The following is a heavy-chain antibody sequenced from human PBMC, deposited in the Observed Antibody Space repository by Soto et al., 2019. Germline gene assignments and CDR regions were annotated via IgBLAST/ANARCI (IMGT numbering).Heavy chain of an antibody. V-gene: IGHV1-46*01. CDR2: INPSGGST. CDR1: GYAFTSYY. D-gene: IGHD1-7*01. Sequence: GASVKVSCKASGYAFTSYYMHWVRQAPGQGLEWMGIINPSGGSTSYAQKFQGRVTMTRDTSTSTVYMELSSLRSEDTAVYYCAREPASSLTGTSLYYYYGMDVWGQGTTVTVSS. J-gene: IGHJ6*02. CDR3: AREPASSLTGTSLYYYYGMDV.